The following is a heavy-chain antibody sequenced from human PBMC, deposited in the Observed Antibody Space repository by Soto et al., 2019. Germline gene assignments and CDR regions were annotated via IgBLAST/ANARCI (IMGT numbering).Heavy chain of an antibody. J-gene: IGHJ5*01. V-gene: IGHV4-4*02. D-gene: IGHD1-1*01. CDR2: VHISGHS. CDR3: ARVRQGCSANNCYFDP. CDR1: GGSVRAPDW. Sequence: QVHLQESGPGLVAPSGTLSLTCTLSGGSVRAPDWWNWVRQSPDKGLEWIAEVHISGHSNYNPSLRSRVSVSIDSSKNQFSLNLNSVTGADTAIYYCARVRQGCSANNCYFDPWGQGTQVTISS.